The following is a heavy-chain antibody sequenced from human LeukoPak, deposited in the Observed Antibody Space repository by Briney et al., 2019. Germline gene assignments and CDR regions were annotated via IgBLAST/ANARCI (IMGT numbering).Heavy chain of an antibody. CDR2: IYYSGST. D-gene: IGHD3-22*01. CDR1: GGSISSGDYY. CDR3: ARDREDYDSSGYYVDY. Sequence: SETLSLTCTVSGGSISSGDYYWSWIRQPPEKGLEWIGYIYYSGSTYYNPSLKSRVTISVDTSKNQFSLKLSSVTAADTAVYYCARDREDYDSSGYYVDYWGQGTLVTVSS. J-gene: IGHJ4*02. V-gene: IGHV4-30-4*01.